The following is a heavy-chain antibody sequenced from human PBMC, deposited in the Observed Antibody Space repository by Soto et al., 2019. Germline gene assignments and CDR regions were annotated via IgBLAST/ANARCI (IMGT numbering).Heavy chain of an antibody. CDR3: ARSYCINNSCYNGYFDY. J-gene: IGHJ4*01. Sequence: PGESLKISCKGSGYSFTNNWISWVRQMPGKGLEWMGRIDPRDSYTNYSPSFQGHVTISVDKSDNTSYLQWNSLRASDSAMYFCARSYCINNSCYNGYFDYWGRGTLVTVSS. CDR1: GYSFTNNW. CDR2: IDPRDSYT. D-gene: IGHD2-2*02. V-gene: IGHV5-10-1*01.